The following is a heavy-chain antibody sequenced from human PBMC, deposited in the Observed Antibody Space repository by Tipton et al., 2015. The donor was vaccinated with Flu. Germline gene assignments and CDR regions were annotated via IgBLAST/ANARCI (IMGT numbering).Heavy chain of an antibody. Sequence: LRLSCSVSGGSIESVSYYWTWIRQSPGKGLEWIGSVSSSGGAYNNPFLNSRVSISVDTSKNQFSLSLHYVTAADTAVYYCARALQNYFDYWGQGTLVTVSS. CDR2: VSSSGGA. CDR3: ARALQNYFDY. CDR1: GGSIESVSYY. V-gene: IGHV4-39*07. J-gene: IGHJ4*02.